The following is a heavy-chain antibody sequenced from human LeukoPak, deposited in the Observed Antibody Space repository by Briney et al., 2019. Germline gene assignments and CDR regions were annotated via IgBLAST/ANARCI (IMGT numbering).Heavy chain of an antibody. J-gene: IGHJ4*02. CDR1: GYAFTSYG. Sequence: GASVKVSCKASGYAFTSYGISWVRQAPGQGLEWMGWISAYNGNTNYAQKLQGRVTMTTDTSTSTAYMELRSLRSDDTAVYYCARDLAMVRGVIITRLAQFDYWGQGTLVTVSS. CDR2: ISAYNGNT. CDR3: ARDLAMVRGVIITRLAQFDY. V-gene: IGHV1-18*01. D-gene: IGHD3-10*01.